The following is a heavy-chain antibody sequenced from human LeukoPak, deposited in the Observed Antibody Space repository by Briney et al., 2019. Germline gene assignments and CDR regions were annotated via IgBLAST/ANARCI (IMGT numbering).Heavy chain of an antibody. D-gene: IGHD4-17*01. CDR3: ARGYGDSPYFDY. Sequence: SETLSLTCTVSGGSISSGGYYWSWIRQHPGKGLEWIGYIYYSGSTYYNPSLKSRVTISVDTSKNQFSLKLSSVTAADTALYYCARGYGDSPYFDYWGQGTLVTVSS. V-gene: IGHV4-31*03. CDR2: IYYSGST. J-gene: IGHJ4*02. CDR1: GGSISSGGYY.